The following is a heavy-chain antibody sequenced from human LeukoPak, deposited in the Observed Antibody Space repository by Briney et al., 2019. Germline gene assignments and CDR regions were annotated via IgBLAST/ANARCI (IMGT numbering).Heavy chain of an antibody. CDR2: INSDGGTT. Sequence: GGSLRLSCTASGFTFSSYWMHWVRQAPGKGLVWVSRINSDGGTTSYADSVKGRFTISRNNAKNTLYLKMNSLRAEDTAVYYCARRIQGMAPYYFDYWGQGTLVTVSS. V-gene: IGHV3-74*01. J-gene: IGHJ4*02. CDR1: GFTFSSYW. D-gene: IGHD5-24*01. CDR3: ARRIQGMAPYYFDY.